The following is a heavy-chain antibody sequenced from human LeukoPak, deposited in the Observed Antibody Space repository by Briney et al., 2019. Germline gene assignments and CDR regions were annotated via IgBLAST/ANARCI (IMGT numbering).Heavy chain of an antibody. Sequence: GGSLRLSCAASGFTFSSYSMNWVRQAPGKGLEWVSAISGSGGSTYYADSVKGRFTISRDNSKNTLYLQMNSLRAEDTAVYYCAKDQRGMRAPVGYFDYWGQGTLVTVSS. CDR2: ISGSGGST. V-gene: IGHV3-23*01. CDR1: GFTFSSYS. D-gene: IGHD6-13*01. J-gene: IGHJ4*02. CDR3: AKDQRGMRAPVGYFDY.